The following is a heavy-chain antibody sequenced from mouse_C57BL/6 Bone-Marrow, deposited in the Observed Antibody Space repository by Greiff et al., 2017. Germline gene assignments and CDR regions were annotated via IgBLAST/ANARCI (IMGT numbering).Heavy chain of an antibody. V-gene: IGHV1-61*01. D-gene: IGHD2-12*01. CDR3: ARKGSDYKDYAIDY. J-gene: IGHJ4*01. CDR2: IYPSDSET. Sequence: QVQLQQPGAELVRPGSSVKLSCKASGYTFTSYWMDWVKQRPGQGLEWIGNIYPSDSETHYNQKFKDKATLTVDKSSSTAYMQLSSLTSEDSAVYYCARKGSDYKDYAIDYWGQGTSVTVSS. CDR1: GYTFTSYW.